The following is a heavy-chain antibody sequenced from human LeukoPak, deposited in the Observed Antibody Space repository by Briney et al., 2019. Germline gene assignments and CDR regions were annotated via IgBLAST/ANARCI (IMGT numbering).Heavy chain of an antibody. D-gene: IGHD6-13*01. J-gene: IGHJ4*02. V-gene: IGHV1-18*01. CDR2: ISAYNGNT. CDR1: GYTFTSYG. CDR3: ARDTEPGIAAAGTSY. Sequence: GASVKVSCKASGYTFTSYGISWVRQAPGQELERMGWISAYNGNTNYAQKLQGRVTMTTDTSTSTAYMELRSLRSDDTAVYYCARDTEPGIAAAGTSYWGQGTLVTVSS.